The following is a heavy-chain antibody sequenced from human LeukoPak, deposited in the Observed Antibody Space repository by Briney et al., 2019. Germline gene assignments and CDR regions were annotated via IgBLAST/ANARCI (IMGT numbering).Heavy chain of an antibody. CDR3: ARGGGYASPIGY. V-gene: IGHV4-59*01. CDR1: GGSISTYY. D-gene: IGHD5-12*01. CDR2: IYHSGST. J-gene: IGHJ4*02. Sequence: SETLSLTCTLSGGSISTYYWSWMRQPPGKGLEWIGYIYHSGSTNYNPSLKSRVTISVDTSKNQFSLKLSSVTAADTAVYYCARGGGYASPIGYWGQGALVTVSS.